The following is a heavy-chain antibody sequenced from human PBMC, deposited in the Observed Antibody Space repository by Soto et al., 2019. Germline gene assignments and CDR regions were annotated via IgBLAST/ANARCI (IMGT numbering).Heavy chain of an antibody. V-gene: IGHV3-73*01. CDR2: IRTKSNGYAT. CDR1: GFTFSGSA. D-gene: IGHD6-6*01. Sequence: GGSLRLSCAASGFTFSGSAIHWVRQASGKGLEWVARIRTKSNGYATTYAASVKGRFTISRDDSKNMAYLQMNGLKTEDTAMYYCSRVEYVTSSPIGWGQGTLVTVSS. CDR3: SRVEYVTSSPIG. J-gene: IGHJ4*02.